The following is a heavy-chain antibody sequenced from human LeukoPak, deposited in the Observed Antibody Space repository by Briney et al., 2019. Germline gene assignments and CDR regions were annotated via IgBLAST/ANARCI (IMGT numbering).Heavy chain of an antibody. Sequence: GGSLRLSCAVPGLTFSSYSMNWVRQAPGKGLEWVSYISSSSSTIYYADSVKGRFTISRDNAKNSPYLQMNSLRAEDTAVYYCARKYGSWYDYWGQGTLVTVSS. CDR2: ISSSSSTI. CDR3: ARKYGSWYDY. V-gene: IGHV3-48*01. J-gene: IGHJ4*02. D-gene: IGHD6-13*01. CDR1: GLTFSSYS.